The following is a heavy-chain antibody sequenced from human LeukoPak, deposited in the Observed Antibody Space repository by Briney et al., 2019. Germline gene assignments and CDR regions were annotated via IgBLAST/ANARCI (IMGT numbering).Heavy chain of an antibody. V-gene: IGHV1-69*13. Sequence: VASVTVSCTASGGTFSSHAISWVRQAPGQGLEWMGGIIPIFGTANYAQKFQGRVTITADESTSTAYMELSSLRSEDTAVYYCARVIEVSRGVIGYYGMDVWGQGTTVTVSS. D-gene: IGHD3-10*01. CDR2: IIPIFGTA. CDR1: GGTFSSHA. CDR3: ARVIEVSRGVIGYYGMDV. J-gene: IGHJ6*02.